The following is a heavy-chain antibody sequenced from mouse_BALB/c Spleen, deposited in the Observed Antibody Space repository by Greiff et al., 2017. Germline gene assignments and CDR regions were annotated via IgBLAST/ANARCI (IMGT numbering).Heavy chain of an antibody. CDR2: ISDGGSYT. Sequence: EVQLVESGGGLVKPGGSLKLSCAASGFTFSDYYMYWVRQTPEKRLEWVATISDGGSYTYYPDSVKGRFTISRDNAKNNLYLQMSSLKSEDTAMYYCARDGGFITTVVAHWYFDVWGAGTTVTVSS. CDR3: ARDGGFITTVVAHWYFDV. CDR1: GFTFSDYY. J-gene: IGHJ1*01. V-gene: IGHV5-4*02. D-gene: IGHD1-1*01.